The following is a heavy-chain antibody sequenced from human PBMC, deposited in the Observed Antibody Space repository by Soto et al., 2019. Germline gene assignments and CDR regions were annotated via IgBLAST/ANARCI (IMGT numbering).Heavy chain of an antibody. V-gene: IGHV6-1*01. CDR2: TYYRSKWYN. J-gene: IGHJ3*02. CDR3: ARDVLRFLEWLLYRPGDAFDI. Sequence: SQTLSLTCAISGDSVSSNSAAWNWIRQSPSRGLEWLGRTYYRSKWYNDYAVSVKSRITINPDTSKNQFSLQLNSVTPEDTAVYYCARDVLRFLEWLLYRPGDAFDIWGQGTMVTVSS. D-gene: IGHD3-3*01. CDR1: GDSVSSNSAA.